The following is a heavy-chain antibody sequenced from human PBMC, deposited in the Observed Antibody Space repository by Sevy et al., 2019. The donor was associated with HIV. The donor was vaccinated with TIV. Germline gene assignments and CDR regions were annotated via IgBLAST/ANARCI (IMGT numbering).Heavy chain of an antibody. V-gene: IGHV4-4*07. Sequence: SETLSLTCTVSGGSISSYYWSWIRQPAGKGLEWIGRIYTSGSTNYNPSLKSRVTMSVDTSKNQFSLKLSSVTAADTDVYYCARDLDGYNAAPSYFDYWGQGTLVTVSS. CDR2: IYTSGST. CDR1: GGSISSYY. CDR3: ARDLDGYNAAPSYFDY. J-gene: IGHJ4*02. D-gene: IGHD5-12*01.